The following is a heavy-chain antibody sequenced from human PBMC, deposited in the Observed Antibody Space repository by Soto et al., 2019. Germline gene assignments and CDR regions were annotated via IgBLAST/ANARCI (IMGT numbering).Heavy chain of an antibody. D-gene: IGHD6-13*01. Sequence: PGGSLRLSCAASGFTFDDYAMHWVRQPPGKGLEWVSSISWSGARIDYADSVQGRFTISRDNAKNSLFLQMNSLRPEDTALYYCARDIGSAAIGGYYYGMDVWGQGTMVTVSS. CDR1: GFTFDDYA. V-gene: IGHV3-9*01. CDR2: ISWSGARI. J-gene: IGHJ6*02. CDR3: ARDIGSAAIGGYYYGMDV.